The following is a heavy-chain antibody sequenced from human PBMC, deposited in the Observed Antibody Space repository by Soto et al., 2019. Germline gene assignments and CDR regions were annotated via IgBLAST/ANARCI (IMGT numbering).Heavy chain of an antibody. Sequence: PSETLFLTCTVSGGSISSGGYYWSWIRQHPGKGLEWIGYIYYSGSTYYNPSLKSRVTISVDTSKNQFSLKLSSVTAADTAVYYCARDRVVPAARWGSFFDYWGQGTLVTVSS. V-gene: IGHV4-31*03. CDR3: ARDRVVPAARWGSFFDY. CDR2: IYYSGST. J-gene: IGHJ4*02. CDR1: GGSISSGGYY. D-gene: IGHD2-2*01.